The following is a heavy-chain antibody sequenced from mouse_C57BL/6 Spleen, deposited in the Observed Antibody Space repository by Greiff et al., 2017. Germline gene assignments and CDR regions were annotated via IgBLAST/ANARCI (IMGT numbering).Heavy chain of an antibody. CDR2: IDPSDSET. CDR3: ARVPVVANQHPYFDY. D-gene: IGHD1-1*01. Sequence: VQLVESGAELVRPGSSVKLSCKASGYTFTSYWMHWVKQRPIQGLEWIGNIDPSDSETHYNQKFKDKATLTVDKSSSTAYMQLSSLTSEDSAVYYCARVPVVANQHPYFDYWGQGTTLTVSS. V-gene: IGHV1-52*01. CDR1: GYTFTSYW. J-gene: IGHJ2*01.